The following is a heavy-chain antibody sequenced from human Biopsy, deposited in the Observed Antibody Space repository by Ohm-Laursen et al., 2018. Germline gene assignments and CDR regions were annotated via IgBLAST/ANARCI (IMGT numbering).Heavy chain of an antibody. CDR3: ARDLTWGSYFDS. CDR2: ISGIGDTT. Sequence: SLRLSCTASGFTFSDYYMSWIRQAPGRGLEWVSHISGIGDTTYYADSVKGRFTISRDNSKNSLYLQMNSPRAEDTAVYYCARDLTWGSYFDSWGQGSLVTVSS. D-gene: IGHD3-16*01. J-gene: IGHJ4*02. CDR1: GFTFSDYY. V-gene: IGHV3-11*01.